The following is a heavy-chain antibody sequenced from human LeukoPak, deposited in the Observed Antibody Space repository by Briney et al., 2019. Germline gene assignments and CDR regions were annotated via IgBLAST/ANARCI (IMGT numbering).Heavy chain of an antibody. Sequence: GGSLRLSCAASGFTFITYWMTSVRQAPGKGLEWEANIKEDGSEKYYVDSVKGRFTISRDNDKNSLYQQMNSLTAEDAAVYYCARDSGLTTVTTYWDHWGQGILVTVSS. CDR2: IKEDGSEK. V-gene: IGHV3-7*05. CDR1: GFTFITYW. D-gene: IGHD4-17*01. CDR3: ARDSGLTTVTTYWDH. J-gene: IGHJ4*02.